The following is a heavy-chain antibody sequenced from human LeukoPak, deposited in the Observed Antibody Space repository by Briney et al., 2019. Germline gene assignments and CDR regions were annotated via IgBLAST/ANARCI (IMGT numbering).Heavy chain of an antibody. CDR3: ARDERSYAPRDYYGMDV. CDR2: IKTDGSEK. D-gene: IGHD2-2*01. Sequence: PGGSLRLSCEGSGFTFSNYWMGWVRQAPGKGLQWVANIKTDGSEKYYVDSVKGRFTISRDNAKNSLYLQMNSLRAEDTAVYYCARDERSYAPRDYYGMDVWGQGTTVTVSS. J-gene: IGHJ6*02. CDR1: GFTFSNYW. V-gene: IGHV3-7*01.